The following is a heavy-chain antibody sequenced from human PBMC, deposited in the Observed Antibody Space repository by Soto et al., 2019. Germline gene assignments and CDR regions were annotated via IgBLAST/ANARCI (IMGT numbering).Heavy chain of an antibody. CDR2: INHSGST. Sequence: SETLSLTCAVYGGSFSGYYWSWIRQPPGKWLEWIGEINHSGSTNYNPSLKSRVTISVDTSKNQFSLKLSSVTAADTAVYYCARGRYYYGSGSYPNWFDPWGQGXLVTVYS. CDR1: GGSFSGYY. CDR3: ARGRYYYGSGSYPNWFDP. V-gene: IGHV4-34*01. J-gene: IGHJ5*02. D-gene: IGHD3-10*01.